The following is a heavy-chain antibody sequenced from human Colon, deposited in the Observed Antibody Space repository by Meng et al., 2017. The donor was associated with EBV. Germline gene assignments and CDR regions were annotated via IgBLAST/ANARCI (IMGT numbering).Heavy chain of an antibody. V-gene: IGHV4-61*01. CDR1: GDSVATGRYY. CDR3: ARVSGRSFDP. Sequence: QGQLQESGPGLVKPSEPLSLTGTVSGDSVATGRYYWSWIRQPPGKGLEWIAYIYYIGGTNYNPSLKSRLTISLDTSKNQFSLSLRSVTAADTAVYYCARVSGRSFDPWGQGTLVTVSS. CDR2: IYYIGGT. J-gene: IGHJ5*02. D-gene: IGHD3-10*01.